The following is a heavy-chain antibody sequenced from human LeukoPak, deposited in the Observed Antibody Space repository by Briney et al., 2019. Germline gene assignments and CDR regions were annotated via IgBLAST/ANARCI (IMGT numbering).Heavy chain of an antibody. Sequence: SETLSLTCTVSGGSISSGGYYWSWIRQHPGKGLEWIGYIYYSGSTYYNPSLKSRVTISVDTSKNQFSLKLSSVTAADTAVYYCARVITEYQLHHFDYWGQGTLVTVSS. CDR3: ARVITEYQLHHFDY. J-gene: IGHJ4*02. CDR2: IYYSGST. CDR1: GGSISSGGYY. D-gene: IGHD2-2*01. V-gene: IGHV4-31*03.